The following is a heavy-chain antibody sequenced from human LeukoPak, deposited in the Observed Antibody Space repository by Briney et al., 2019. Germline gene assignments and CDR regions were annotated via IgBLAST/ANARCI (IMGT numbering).Heavy chain of an antibody. CDR3: ATDTHSSGWYFDL. CDR1: GYTLTELS. CDR2: FDPEDGDT. D-gene: IGHD6-19*01. Sequence: GASVKVSCKVSGYTLTELSMHWVRQAPGKGLEWMGGFDPEDGDTIYAQKFQGRVTMTEDTSTDTAYMELSSLRSEDTAVYYCATDTHSSGWYFDLWGRGTLVTVSS. V-gene: IGHV1-24*01. J-gene: IGHJ2*01.